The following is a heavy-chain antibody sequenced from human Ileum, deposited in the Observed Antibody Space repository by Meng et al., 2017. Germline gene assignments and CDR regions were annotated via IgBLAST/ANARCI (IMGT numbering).Heavy chain of an antibody. D-gene: IGHD3-22*01. V-gene: IGHV3-53*01. CDR3: VREQYESRGH. J-gene: IGHJ4*02. CDR2: IYSGGST. CDR1: VFTVSSNY. Sequence: VEAGAGGGCFSQARGFTCHACAASVFTVSSNYMSWLRQAPGKGLEWVSVIYSGGSTYYADSVKGRFTISRDNSRNTLYLQMNSLRADDTAVYYCVREQYESRGHWGQGTLVTVSS.